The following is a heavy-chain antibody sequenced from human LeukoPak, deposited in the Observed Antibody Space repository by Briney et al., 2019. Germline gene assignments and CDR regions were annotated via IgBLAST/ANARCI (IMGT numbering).Heavy chain of an antibody. Sequence: SETLSPTHPASGASVNSERSKSTRQPPGKGLEWIGYISYDGKTNYNPSLKSRLTLSVDTSKTQFSLNLNSVTAADPASDYCPKGYLEPLDCWGQGTLVTVTS. CDR1: GASVNSER. J-gene: IGHJ4*02. D-gene: IGHD5-12*01. V-gene: IGHV4-59*02. CDR3: PKGYLEPLDC. CDR2: ISYDGKT.